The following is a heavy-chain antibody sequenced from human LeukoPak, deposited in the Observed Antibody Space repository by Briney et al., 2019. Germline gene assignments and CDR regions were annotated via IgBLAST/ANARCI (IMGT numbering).Heavy chain of an antibody. J-gene: IGHJ2*01. CDR1: GGSIGSGGYY. CDR3: ARDREPNWYFDL. CDR2: IYYSGST. V-gene: IGHV4-31*03. Sequence: PSETLSLTCTVSGGSIGSGGYYWSWIRQHPGKGLEWIGYIYYSGSTYYNPSPKSRVTISVDTSKNQFSLKLSSVTAADTAVYYCARDREPNWYFDLWGRGTLVTVSS.